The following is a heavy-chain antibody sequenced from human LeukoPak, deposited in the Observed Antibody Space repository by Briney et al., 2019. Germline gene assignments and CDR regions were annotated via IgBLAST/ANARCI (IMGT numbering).Heavy chain of an antibody. CDR1: EFSFETYW. Sequence: PGGSLRLSCVALEFSFETYWMSWVRQAPGKGPEWVAKINEDGSEKHYVGSVRGRFTISRDNADNSLHLQMNSLRPEDMAVYYCARGETMDVWGKGTTVTVSS. CDR2: INEDGSEK. J-gene: IGHJ6*03. CDR3: ARGETMDV. V-gene: IGHV3-7*01. D-gene: IGHD5-24*01.